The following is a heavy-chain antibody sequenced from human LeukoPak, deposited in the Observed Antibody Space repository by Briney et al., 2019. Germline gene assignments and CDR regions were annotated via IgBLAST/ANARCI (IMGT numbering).Heavy chain of an antibody. CDR2: ISGSGDNT. CDR1: GFTFSSCA. CDR3: AKLLSDFWSYADY. J-gene: IGHJ4*02. Sequence: SGGPLRLSCAASGFTFSSCAMNWVRQAPGKGLEWVSGISGSGDNTHHADSVKGRFTISRDNSKNTLYLHMNTLRAEDTAVYYCAKLLSDFWSYADYWGQGTLVTVSS. D-gene: IGHD3-3*01. V-gene: IGHV3-23*01.